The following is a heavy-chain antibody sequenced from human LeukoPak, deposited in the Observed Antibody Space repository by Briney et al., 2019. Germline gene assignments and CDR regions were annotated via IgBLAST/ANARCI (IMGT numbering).Heavy chain of an antibody. CDR3: ARFVVPAARNWFDP. CDR1: GYTLTELS. D-gene: IGHD2-2*01. CDR2: INPNSGGT. Sequence: ASVKVSCKVSGYTLTELSMHWVRQAPGQGLEWMGWINPNSGGTNYAQKFQGRVTMTRDTSISTAYMELSRLRSDDTAVYYCARFVVPAARNWFDPWGQGALVTVSS. J-gene: IGHJ5*02. V-gene: IGHV1-2*02.